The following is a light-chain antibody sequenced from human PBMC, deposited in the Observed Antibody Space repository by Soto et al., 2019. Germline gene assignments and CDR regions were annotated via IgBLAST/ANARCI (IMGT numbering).Light chain of an antibody. CDR1: SSDDGGYNR. Sequence: QSALTQSPSVSGSPGQSVTISCTGTSSDDGGYNRVSWYQQSPGTAPKLLIYEVTNRPSGVPHRFSGSKSGDTASLTISGLHAEDEADYYCSSYTSSGTLLFGGGTKLTVL. V-gene: IGLV2-18*02. CDR3: SSYTSSGTLL. J-gene: IGLJ2*01. CDR2: EVT.